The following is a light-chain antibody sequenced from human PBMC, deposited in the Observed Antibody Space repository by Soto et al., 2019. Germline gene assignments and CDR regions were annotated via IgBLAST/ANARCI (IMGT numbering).Light chain of an antibody. CDR2: KAS. V-gene: IGKV1-5*03. CDR1: QTIDSW. J-gene: IGKJ4*01. CDR3: QQYAYFSLT. Sequence: DIQMTQSPSTLSTSVGDRVTITCRASQTIDSWLAWYQQKPGKAPKLLIYKASYLESGVPSRFRGSGSGTEFTLTISSLQLDDFATYYCQQYAYFSLTFGGGTKVEIK.